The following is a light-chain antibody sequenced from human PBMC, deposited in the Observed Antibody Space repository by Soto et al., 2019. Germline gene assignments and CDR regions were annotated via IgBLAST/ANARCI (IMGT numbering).Light chain of an antibody. CDR3: PQYGGSPSIT. J-gene: IGKJ5*01. CDR2: NTS. V-gene: IGKV3-20*01. Sequence: EIVLTQSPGTVSLSPGERATLSCRASQSVGNNYLTWYQQKPGQAARLLIFNTSSTATGIQDRFSGSGSGKDFTLTNRSLVPADFPVYYCPQYGGSPSITFGQGTRLAIK. CDR1: QSVGNNY.